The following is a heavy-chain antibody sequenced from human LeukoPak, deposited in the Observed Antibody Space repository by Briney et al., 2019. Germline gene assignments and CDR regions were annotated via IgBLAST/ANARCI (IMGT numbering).Heavy chain of an antibody. V-gene: IGHV4-61*02. CDR3: VREWMGFSRGPQELDS. CDR2: ISTSGTT. Sequence: PSETLSLTCTVSGGSISSGTWYWSWIRQPAGKGLEWIGRISTSGTTKYNPSVSSRVTISMDTSKNQFSLNLRSVSVADTAVYYCVREWMGFSRGPQELDSWGQGTQVTVSS. CDR1: GGSISSGTWY. J-gene: IGHJ4*02. D-gene: IGHD5-12*01.